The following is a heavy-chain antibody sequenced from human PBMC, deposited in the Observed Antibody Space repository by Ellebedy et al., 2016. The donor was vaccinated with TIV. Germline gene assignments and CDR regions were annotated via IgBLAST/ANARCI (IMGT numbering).Heavy chain of an antibody. Sequence: ASVKVSXXASGGTFSSYAISWVRQAPGQGLEWMGGIIPIFGTANYAQKFQGRVTITADKSTSTAYMELSSLRSEDTAVYYCARGKVVTGLYYYYYGMDVWGQGTTGTVSS. CDR3: ARGKVVTGLYYYYYGMDV. J-gene: IGHJ6*02. CDR2: IIPIFGTA. D-gene: IGHD3-22*01. V-gene: IGHV1-69*06. CDR1: GGTFSSYA.